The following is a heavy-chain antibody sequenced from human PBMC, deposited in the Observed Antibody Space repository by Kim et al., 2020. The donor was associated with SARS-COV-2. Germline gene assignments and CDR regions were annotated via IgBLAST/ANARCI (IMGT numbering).Heavy chain of an antibody. Sequence: GGSLRLSCAASGFTFDDYTMHWVRQAPGKGLEWVSLISWDGGSTYYADSVMGRFTISRDNSKNSLYLQMNSLRTEDTALYYCAKDLFPYYGSGSPFDYWGQGTLVTVSS. V-gene: IGHV3-43*01. J-gene: IGHJ4*02. CDR2: ISWDGGST. CDR1: GFTFDDYT. D-gene: IGHD3-10*01. CDR3: AKDLFPYYGSGSPFDY.